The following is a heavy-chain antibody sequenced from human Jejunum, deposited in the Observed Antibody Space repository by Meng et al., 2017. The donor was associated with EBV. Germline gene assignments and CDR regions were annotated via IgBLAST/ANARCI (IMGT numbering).Heavy chain of an antibody. Sequence: VRRVESGGGLVEPGGALVLSWEAVGFTFSSYWMNWVRQSTGKGLVWVSRIKSDGCGTSYADSVEGRFNISRDKAKKTVYLQMNSLRGEDTAVYYCARDLIFGMGSYTLESWGQGTLVTASS. J-gene: IGHJ4*02. CDR2: IKSDGCGT. V-gene: IGHV3-74*01. CDR1: GFTFSSYW. CDR3: ARDLIFGMGSYTLES. D-gene: IGHD3-10*01.